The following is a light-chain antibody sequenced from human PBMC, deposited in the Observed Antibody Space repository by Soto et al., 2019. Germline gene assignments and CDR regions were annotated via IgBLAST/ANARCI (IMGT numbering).Light chain of an antibody. V-gene: IGLV2-14*01. J-gene: IGLJ1*01. CDR3: SSYSISTAYL. Sequence: QSVLTQPASVSGSPGKSITISCTGTSSDVGGYDYVSWSQLHPGNAPKPMVFGVNNRPSGVSYRFSGSKSVNTASLTISGLQAEDEADYFCSSYSISTAYLFGTGTKVTVL. CDR1: SSDVGGYDY. CDR2: GVN.